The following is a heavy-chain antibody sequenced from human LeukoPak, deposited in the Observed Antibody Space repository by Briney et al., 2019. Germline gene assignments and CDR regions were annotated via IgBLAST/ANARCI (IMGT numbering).Heavy chain of an antibody. V-gene: IGHV3-30-3*01. D-gene: IGHD2-2*01. J-gene: IGHJ4*02. CDR1: GFTFSSYA. Sequence: GRSLRLSCAASGFTFSSYAMHWVHQAPGKGLEWVAVISYDGSNKYYADSVKGRFTISRDNSKNTLYLQMNSLRAEDTAVYYCARADPSTFDYWGQGTLVTVSS. CDR3: ARADPSTFDY. CDR2: ISYDGSNK.